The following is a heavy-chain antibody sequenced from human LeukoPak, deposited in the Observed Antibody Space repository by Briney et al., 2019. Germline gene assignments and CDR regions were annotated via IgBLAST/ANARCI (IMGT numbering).Heavy chain of an antibody. CDR1: GGSFSGYY. CDR3: ARNGRRGWFGP. D-gene: IGHD1-1*01. J-gene: IGHJ5*02. CDR2: INHSGST. Sequence: PSETLSLTCAVYGGSFSGYYWSWIRQPPGKGLEWIGEINHSGSTNYNPSLKSRVTISVDTSKNQFSLKLSSVTAADTAVYYCARNGRRGWFGPWGQGTLVTVSS. V-gene: IGHV4-34*01.